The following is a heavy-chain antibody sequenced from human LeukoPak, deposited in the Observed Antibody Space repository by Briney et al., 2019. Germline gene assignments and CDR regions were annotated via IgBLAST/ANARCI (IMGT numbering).Heavy chain of an antibody. CDR2: INPSGGST. CDR1: GYTFTSYY. CDR3: ATSGRYSGYDYTDAFDI. Sequence: ASVKVSCKASGYTFTSYYMHWVRQAPGQGLEWMGIINPSGGSTSYAQKFQGRVTMTRDMSTSTVYMELSSLRSEDTAVYYCATSGRYSGYDYTDAFDIWGQGTMVTVSS. V-gene: IGHV1-46*01. D-gene: IGHD5-12*01. J-gene: IGHJ3*02.